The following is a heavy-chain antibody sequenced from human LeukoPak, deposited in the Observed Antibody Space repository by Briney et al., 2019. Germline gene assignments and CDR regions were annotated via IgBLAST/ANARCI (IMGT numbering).Heavy chain of an antibody. CDR2: IYSGGST. Sequence: GGSLRLSCAASGFTVSSNYMSWVRQAPGKGLEWVSVIYSGGSTYYADSVEGRFTISRDNSKNTLYLQMNSLRAEDTAVYYCARENYYYDSSGYYIYDYWGQGTLVTVSS. V-gene: IGHV3-66*01. D-gene: IGHD3-22*01. J-gene: IGHJ4*02. CDR1: GFTVSSNY. CDR3: ARENYYYDSSGYYIYDY.